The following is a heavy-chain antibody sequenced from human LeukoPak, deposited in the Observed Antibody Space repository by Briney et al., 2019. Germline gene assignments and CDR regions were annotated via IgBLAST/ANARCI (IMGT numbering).Heavy chain of an antibody. V-gene: IGHV3-21*01. Sequence: PGGSLRLSCAASGFTFSTCSMKWVRQAPGKALEWVSSISGSSYHIYYADSVKGRFTISRDNANNLLYLQMNSLRAEDTAVYYCASGTIVGARGADNWGQGTPVTVSS. CDR3: ASGTIVGARGADN. CDR1: GFTFSTCS. CDR2: ISGSSYHI. D-gene: IGHD1-26*01. J-gene: IGHJ4*02.